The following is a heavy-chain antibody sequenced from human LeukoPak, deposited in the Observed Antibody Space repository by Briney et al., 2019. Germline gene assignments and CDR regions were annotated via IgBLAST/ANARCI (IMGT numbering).Heavy chain of an antibody. Sequence: PGGSLRLSCAASGFTFGDHYMDWVRQAPGKGLEWVGRTRNKARRYTTDYAASVKGRFTISRDDSKKSVYLQMNSLKTEDTAVYYCSKGARVGSTVVFDFWGQGTLVTVSS. CDR3: SKGARVGSTVVFDF. D-gene: IGHD1-1*01. CDR1: GFTFGDHY. J-gene: IGHJ3*01. CDR2: TRNKARRYTT. V-gene: IGHV3-72*01.